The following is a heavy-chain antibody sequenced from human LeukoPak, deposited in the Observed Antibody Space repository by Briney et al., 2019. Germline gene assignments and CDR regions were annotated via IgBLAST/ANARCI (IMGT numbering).Heavy chain of an antibody. CDR2: ISSSSSYI. J-gene: IGHJ4*02. Sequence: PGGSLRLSCAASGFTVSSNYMNWVRQAPGKGLEWVSSISSSSSYIYYADSVKGRFTISRDNAKNSLYLQMNSLRAEDTAVYYCARASHGDYSPGYWGQGTLVTVSS. V-gene: IGHV3-21*01. CDR1: GFTVSSNY. CDR3: ARASHGDYSPGY. D-gene: IGHD4-17*01.